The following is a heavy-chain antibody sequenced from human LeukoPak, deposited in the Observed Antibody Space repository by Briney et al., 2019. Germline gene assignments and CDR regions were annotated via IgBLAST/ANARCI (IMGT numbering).Heavy chain of an antibody. J-gene: IGHJ4*02. CDR1: GFTFSSYW. Sequence: GGSLRLSCAASGFTFSSYWMSWVRQAPGKGLEWVANIKQDGSEKYYVDSVKGRFTISRDNAKNSLYLQMNSLRAEDTAVYYCAKGSGYRYGYSYDYWGQGTQVTVSS. D-gene: IGHD5-18*01. CDR2: IKQDGSEK. V-gene: IGHV3-7*01. CDR3: AKGSGYRYGYSYDY.